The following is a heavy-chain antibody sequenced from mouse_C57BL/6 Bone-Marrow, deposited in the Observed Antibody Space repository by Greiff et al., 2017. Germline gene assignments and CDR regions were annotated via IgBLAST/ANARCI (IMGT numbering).Heavy chain of an antibody. V-gene: IGHV5-6*01. CDR1: GFTFSSYG. CDR2: ISSGGSYT. Sequence: EVQLVESGGDLVKPGGSLKLSCAASGFTFSSYGMSWVRQTPDKRLEWVATISSGGSYTYYPDSVKGRFTIPRDNAKNTLYLQMSSLKSEDTAMYYCARFITTVVAPYYYAMDYWGQGTSVTVSS. D-gene: IGHD1-1*01. J-gene: IGHJ4*01. CDR3: ARFITTVVAPYYYAMDY.